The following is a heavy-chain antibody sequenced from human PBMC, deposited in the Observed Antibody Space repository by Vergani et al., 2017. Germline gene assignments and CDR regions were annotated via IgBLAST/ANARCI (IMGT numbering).Heavy chain of an antibody. CDR3: AELYGDDGYSPF. CDR1: GFTFSSYS. D-gene: IGHD5-18*01. J-gene: IGHJ4*02. V-gene: IGHV3-21*04. Sequence: EVQLVESGGGLVKPGGSLRLSCAASGFTFSSYSMNWVRQAPGKGLEWVSSISSSSSYIYYADSVKGRFTISRDNAKNSLYLQMNSLRAEDTAIYYCAELYGDDGYSPFWGQGTLVTVSS. CDR2: ISSSSSYI.